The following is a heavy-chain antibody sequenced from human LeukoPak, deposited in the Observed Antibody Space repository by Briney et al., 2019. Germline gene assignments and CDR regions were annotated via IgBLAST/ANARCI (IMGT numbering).Heavy chain of an antibody. CDR3: AGAAQYCTSTSCYALFDY. V-gene: IGHV1-18*01. J-gene: IGHJ4*02. CDR1: GYTFTSYG. CDR2: ISAYNGNT. D-gene: IGHD2-2*01. Sequence: ASVKVSCKASGYTFTSYGISWVRQAPGQGLEWMGWISAYNGNTNYAQKLQGRVTMTTDTSTSTAYMELRSLRSEDTAVYYCAGAAQYCTSTSCYALFDYWGQGTLVTVSS.